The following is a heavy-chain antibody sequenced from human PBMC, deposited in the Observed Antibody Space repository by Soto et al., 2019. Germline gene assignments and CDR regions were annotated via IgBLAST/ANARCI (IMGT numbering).Heavy chain of an antibody. Sequence: ADTLSLTFTVSGGSISSSSYYWGWVRQPPGKGLELVGSIYYSGRTNYNPSLKSRVTISVDTSKNQFSLKLSSVTAADTAVYYCARVDDSSGYPGNYFDXWGQGTGVNVS. J-gene: IGHJ4*02. CDR1: GGSISSSSYY. CDR2: IYYSGRT. CDR3: ARVDDSSGYPGNYFDX. D-gene: IGHD3-22*01. V-gene: IGHV4-39*01.